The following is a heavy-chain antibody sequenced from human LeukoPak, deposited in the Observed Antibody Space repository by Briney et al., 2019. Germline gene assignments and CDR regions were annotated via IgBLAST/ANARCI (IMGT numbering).Heavy chain of an antibody. CDR3: ARDGGGHGLDV. CDR2: IWYDGSNK. V-gene: IGHV3-33*01. Sequence: PGGSLTLSRAASGLIFSNYDIHWARPPPGKGLEWVAVIWYDGSNKYYVDSVKGRFIISTDNSKNSLYLQMNSLRGEDTAVYYCARDGGGHGLDVWGQGTTVTVSS. CDR1: GLIFSNYD. J-gene: IGHJ6*02.